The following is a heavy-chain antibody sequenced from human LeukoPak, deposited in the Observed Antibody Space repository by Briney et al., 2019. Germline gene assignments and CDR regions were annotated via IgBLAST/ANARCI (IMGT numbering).Heavy chain of an antibody. CDR1: GYTFTSYD. D-gene: IGHD3-10*01. CDR2: MNPNSGNT. CDR3: ARGLGFRVRPRRFDY. Sequence: GASVTVSCKASGYTFTSYDINWVRQASGHGLERMGWMNPNSGNTGYAQKFQGRVTMTRNTSISTAYMELSSLRSEDTAVYYCARGLGFRVRPRRFDYWGQGTLVTVSS. J-gene: IGHJ4*02. V-gene: IGHV1-8*01.